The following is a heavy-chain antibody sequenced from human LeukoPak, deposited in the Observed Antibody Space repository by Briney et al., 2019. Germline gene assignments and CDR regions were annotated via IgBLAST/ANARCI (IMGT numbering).Heavy chain of an antibody. CDR3: AKSYSSGIYGMGV. V-gene: IGHV3-9*01. CDR2: VSWNSGLI. Sequence: GGSLRLSCAASGFTFDDYAMHWVRQAPGKGLEWVSGVSWNSGLIGYGDSVRGRFTISRDNAKNSLYLQMNSLRAEDTALYYCAKSYSSGIYGMGVWGQGTTVTVSS. CDR1: GFTFDDYA. D-gene: IGHD6-19*01. J-gene: IGHJ6*02.